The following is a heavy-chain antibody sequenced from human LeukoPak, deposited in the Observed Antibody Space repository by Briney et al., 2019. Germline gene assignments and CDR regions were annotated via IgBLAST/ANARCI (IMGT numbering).Heavy chain of an antibody. CDR1: SFIFNNYG. J-gene: IGHJ6*03. V-gene: IGHV1-18*01. CDR2: ISVYNDNT. CDR3: ARAVSGGSSFFMDV. Sequence: ASVKVSCKASSFIFNNYGISWVRQAPGQGLEWMGWISVYNDNTKYSQNLQGRVTLTTDKSTNTAYMELRSLRSDDTAIYYCARAVSGGSSFFMDVWGKGTTVTISS. D-gene: IGHD2-15*01.